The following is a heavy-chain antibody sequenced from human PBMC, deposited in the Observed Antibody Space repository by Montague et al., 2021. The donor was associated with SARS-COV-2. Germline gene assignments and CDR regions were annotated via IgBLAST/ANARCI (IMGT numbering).Heavy chain of an antibody. V-gene: IGHV4-59*11. J-gene: IGHJ6*02. CDR2: IYRRGNT. CDR3: ARDLLPPRTAIKTNFFGLDV. CDR1: RGTQAQY. D-gene: IGHD2-21*02. Sequence: SETLSLTCSVLCRGTQAQYGRAHVRTPVTVPECIGYIYRRGNTNYNPSLKSRVTISIDTSMNQFSLSLSSMTAADTAVYFCARDLLPPRTAIKTNFFGLDVWGQGTTVIVSS.